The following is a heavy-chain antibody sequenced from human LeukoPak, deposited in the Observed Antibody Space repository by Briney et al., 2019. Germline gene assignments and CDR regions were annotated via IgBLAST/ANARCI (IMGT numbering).Heavy chain of an antibody. Sequence: SETLSLTCAVYGGSFSGNYWSWIRQPPGKGLEWIGEISYTGSTNYNPSLKSRVTISVDTSKNQFSLNLRSVTAADTAVYYCAKTIINGTHLYWGQGTLVTVSS. CDR1: GGSFSGNY. D-gene: IGHD1-26*01. V-gene: IGHV4-34*01. CDR2: ISYTGST. CDR3: AKTIINGTHLY. J-gene: IGHJ4*02.